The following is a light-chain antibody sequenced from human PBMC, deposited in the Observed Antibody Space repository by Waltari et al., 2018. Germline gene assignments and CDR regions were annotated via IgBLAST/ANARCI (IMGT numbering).Light chain of an antibody. CDR2: GAS. CDR1: QSVGRS. Sequence: EIVLTQSPGTLSLSPGERATLSCRASQSVGRSLVWYQQKPGHAPRLLIYGASNRATGIPDRFSGSGSGTDFSLTVSRLEPEDFGRYYCQHNLRLPVTFGQGTKVEIK. J-gene: IGKJ1*01. V-gene: IGKV3-20*01. CDR3: QHNLRLPVT.